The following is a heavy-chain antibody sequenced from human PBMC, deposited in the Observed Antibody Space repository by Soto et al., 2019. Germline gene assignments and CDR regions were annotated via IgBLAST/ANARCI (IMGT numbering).Heavy chain of an antibody. Sequence: SVKVSCKASGGTFSSYAISWVRQAPGQGLEWMGGIIPIFGTANYAQKFQGRVTITADESTSTAYMELSSLRSEDTAVYYCARDDRYCSGGSCYGFDYWGQGTLVTVSS. V-gene: IGHV1-69*13. CDR1: GGTFSSYA. J-gene: IGHJ4*02. D-gene: IGHD2-15*01. CDR2: IIPIFGTA. CDR3: ARDDRYCSGGSCYGFDY.